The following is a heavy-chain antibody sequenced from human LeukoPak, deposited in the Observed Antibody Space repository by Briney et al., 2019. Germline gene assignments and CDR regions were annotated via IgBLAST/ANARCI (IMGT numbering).Heavy chain of an antibody. Sequence: GGCLRLSRAASGFTLSGYGLHTVCEAPGKGLGWVAVILYDGSDEVSADSVKGRFTVSRDNSKNTLYLQMNSLRVEDTAVYYCARDLSHGSGTWKYLQHWGQGTLVTVSS. CDR1: GFTLSGYG. CDR3: ARDLSHGSGTWKYLQH. CDR2: ILYDGSDE. D-gene: IGHD3-10*01. J-gene: IGHJ1*01. V-gene: IGHV3-30*03.